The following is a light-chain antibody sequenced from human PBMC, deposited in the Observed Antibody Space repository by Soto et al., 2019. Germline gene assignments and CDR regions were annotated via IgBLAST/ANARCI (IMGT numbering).Light chain of an antibody. CDR1: QSVNTN. V-gene: IGKV3-20*01. CDR2: DAS. CDR3: QQYGSSLTWT. J-gene: IGKJ1*01. Sequence: EMVLTQSPATLSVYPGERATFSCRASQSVNTNLAWYQLKPGQAPRLLVYDASERATGIPDRFSGSGSGTDFTLTISRLEPEDFAVYYCQQYGSSLTWTFGQGTKVDI.